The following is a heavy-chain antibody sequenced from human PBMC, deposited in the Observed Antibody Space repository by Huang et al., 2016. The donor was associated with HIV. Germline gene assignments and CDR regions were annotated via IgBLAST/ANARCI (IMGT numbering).Heavy chain of an antibody. CDR2: HYPVDSKS. Sequence: EVQLVQSGAEVKKPGESLKISCTGSGYSFSIYWIAWVRQMPGKGLEWMGIHYPVDSKSTYRPSFEGHVSISVAKSINTVYLHWSSLKASDTAIYYCAKGRRAFDVWGQGTWVTVSS. CDR3: AKGRRAFDV. J-gene: IGHJ3*01. CDR1: GYSFSIYW. V-gene: IGHV5-51*03.